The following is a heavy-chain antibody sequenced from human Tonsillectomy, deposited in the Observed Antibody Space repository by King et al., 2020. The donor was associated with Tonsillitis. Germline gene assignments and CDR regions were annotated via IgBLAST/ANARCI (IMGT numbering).Heavy chain of an antibody. CDR2: IISILSAT. CDR3: ARGVARIRYPRCI. CDR1: GGLFSSYA. D-gene: IGHD3-9*01. V-gene: IGHV1-69*01. Sequence: VQLVESGAEVKKPGSSVKVSCKASGGLFSSYALSWVRQAPGQGLEWMGGIISILSATTYAQKFRGRITITADESTSTAYLELNSRGSEDTAVYYWARGVARIRYPRCIWGQGTMVTVSS. J-gene: IGHJ3*02.